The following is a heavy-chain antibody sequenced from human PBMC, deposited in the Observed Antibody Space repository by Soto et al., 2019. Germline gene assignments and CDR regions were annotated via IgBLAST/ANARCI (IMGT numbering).Heavy chain of an antibody. CDR3: ARGLVRGGGPYYYYGLDV. CDR2: FDPEDGET. Sequence: GASVKVSCKVSGYTLTELSMHWVRQAPGKGLEWMGGFDPEDGETIYAQKFQGRVTMTEDASTDTAYMELSSLRSADTAVYYCARGLVRGGGPYYYYGLDVWGQGTTVTVSS. J-gene: IGHJ6*02. V-gene: IGHV1-24*01. D-gene: IGHD3-10*01. CDR1: GYTLTELS.